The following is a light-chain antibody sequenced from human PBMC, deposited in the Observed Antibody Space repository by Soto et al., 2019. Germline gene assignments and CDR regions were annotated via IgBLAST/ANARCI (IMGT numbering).Light chain of an antibody. CDR3: QSYDSSLSGPVV. J-gene: IGLJ2*01. CDR1: SSNIGAGYD. V-gene: IGLV1-40*01. Sequence: QSVLTQSPSVSGAPGQRVTISCTGSSSNIGAGYDVHWYQQLPGTAPKLLIYGNSNRPSGVPDRFSGSKSGTSASLAITGLEAEDEADYYGQSYDSSLSGPVVFGGGTKLTVL. CDR2: GNS.